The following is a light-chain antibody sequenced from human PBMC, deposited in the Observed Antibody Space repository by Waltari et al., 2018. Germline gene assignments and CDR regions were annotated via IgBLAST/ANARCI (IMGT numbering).Light chain of an antibody. J-gene: IGLJ2*01. CDR1: SSNIGNNY. V-gene: IGLV1-47*01. CDR2: NNN. Sequence: QRVIISCSGSSSNIGNNYVYWYQPFPGTTPKFLVNNNNHRPSGVPDRFSAPKSGTSASLAISGLRSEDEADYYCAAWDDSLSGMLFGGGTKLTVL. CDR3: AAWDDSLSGML.